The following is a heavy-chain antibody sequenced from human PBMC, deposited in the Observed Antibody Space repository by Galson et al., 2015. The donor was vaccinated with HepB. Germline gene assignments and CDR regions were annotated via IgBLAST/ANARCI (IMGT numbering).Heavy chain of an antibody. J-gene: IGHJ4*02. D-gene: IGHD2-15*01. CDR3: AKDFTPEPTRYSTYFEY. CDR2: ISHDGRNK. V-gene: IGHV3-30*18. CDR1: GFSFSSYG. Sequence: SLRLSCAASGFSFSSYGMHWVRQAPGRGLEWVAVISHDGRNKYYADSVKGRFTISRDDSKNTVYMQMNSLRVEDTAVYYCAKDFTPEPTRYSTYFEYWGQGTLVTVSS.